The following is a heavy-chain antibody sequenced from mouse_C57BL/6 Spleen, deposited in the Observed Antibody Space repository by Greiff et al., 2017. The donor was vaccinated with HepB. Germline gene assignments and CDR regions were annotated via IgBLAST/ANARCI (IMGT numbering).Heavy chain of an antibody. CDR1: GYTFTSYW. D-gene: IGHD1-1*01. Sequence: VQLQQSGAELVMPGASVKLSCKASGYTFTSYWMHWVKQRPGQGLEWIGEIDPSDSYTNYNQKFKGKSTLTVDKSSSTAYMQLSSLTSEDSAVYYCARCHSEVVDPYYYAMDYWGQGTSVTVAS. V-gene: IGHV1-69*01. CDR3: ARCHSEVVDPYYYAMDY. CDR2: IDPSDSYT. J-gene: IGHJ4*01.